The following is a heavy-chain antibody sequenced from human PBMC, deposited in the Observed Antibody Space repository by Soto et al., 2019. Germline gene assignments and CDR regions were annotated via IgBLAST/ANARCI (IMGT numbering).Heavy chain of an antibody. CDR3: AKSRGITGTTFNWFDS. CDR1: GGSIGGYY. V-gene: IGHV4-59*01. Sequence: PSETLSLTCNVSGGSIGGYYWNWIRQSPGRGLEWIGSILYSGNTNYNPSLSSRITISVDPSKNQFSLKVHSVNAADTAIYYCAKSRGITGTTFNWFDSWGRGTQVTVSS. J-gene: IGHJ5*01. D-gene: IGHD1-20*01. CDR2: ILYSGNT.